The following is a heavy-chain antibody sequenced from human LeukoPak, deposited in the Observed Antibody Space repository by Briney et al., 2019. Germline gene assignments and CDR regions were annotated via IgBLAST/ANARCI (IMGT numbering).Heavy chain of an antibody. J-gene: IGHJ5*02. D-gene: IGHD3-22*01. CDR3: ARSGDDSSGYYYGS. V-gene: IGHV4-59*02. CDR1: GASVSSNY. Sequence: SETLSLTCTVSGASVSSNYWNWIRQPPGKGLEWIGYVYASGSTRYNPSLKSRVTISVDTSKNQFSLKLSSVTAADTAVYYCARSGDDSSGYYYGSWGQGTLVTVSS. CDR2: VYASGST.